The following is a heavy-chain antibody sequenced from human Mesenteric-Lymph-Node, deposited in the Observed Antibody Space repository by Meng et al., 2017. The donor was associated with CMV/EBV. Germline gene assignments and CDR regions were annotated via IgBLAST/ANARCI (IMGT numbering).Heavy chain of an antibody. CDR1: GGSISSYY. J-gene: IGHJ6*02. Sequence: SETLSLTCTVSGGSISSYYWSWIRQPPGKGLEWIGYIYYSGSTNYNPSLKSRVTISVDTSKNQFSLKLNSVTAADTAVYYCARVNMARYGDFYYYGMDVWGQGTTVTVSS. CDR3: ARVNMARYGDFYYYGMDV. CDR2: IYYSGST. V-gene: IGHV4-59*08. D-gene: IGHD4-17*01.